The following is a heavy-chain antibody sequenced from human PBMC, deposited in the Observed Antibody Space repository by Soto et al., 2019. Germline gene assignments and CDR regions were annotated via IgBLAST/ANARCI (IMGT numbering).Heavy chain of an antibody. CDR2: TTGSGGTA. V-gene: IGHV3-23*01. CDR1: ILSFDIYA. J-gene: IGHJ6*02. CDR3: AKHSGYDHYYGMDV. Sequence: EVQLLESGGGLVQPGGALRISCAASILSFDIYAMSWVRQAPGKGLEWVSATTGSGGTAYYAGSVKGRFTISRDNSKNTLYLQMDSLRAEDTAVYYCAKHSGYDHYYGMDVWGQGTTVTVSS. D-gene: IGHD5-12*01.